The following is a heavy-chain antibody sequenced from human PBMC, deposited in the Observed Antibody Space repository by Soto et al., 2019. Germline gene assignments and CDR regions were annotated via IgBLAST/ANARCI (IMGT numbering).Heavy chain of an antibody. CDR1: GGTFSSNA. V-gene: IGHV1-69*13. CDR3: ARDRYGDYAAYGMDV. Sequence: SVKVSCKACGGTFSSNAISWVRQAPGQGLEWMGGIIPIFGTANYAQKFQGRVTITADESTSTAYMELSSLRSEDTAVYYCARDRYGDYAAYGMDVWGQGTTVTVSS. D-gene: IGHD4-17*01. CDR2: IIPIFGTA. J-gene: IGHJ6*02.